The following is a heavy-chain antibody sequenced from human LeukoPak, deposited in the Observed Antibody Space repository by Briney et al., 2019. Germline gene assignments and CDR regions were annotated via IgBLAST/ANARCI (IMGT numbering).Heavy chain of an antibody. V-gene: IGHV3-74*01. CDR2: INTDGSTT. CDR1: GFTFSNYW. D-gene: IGHD3-10*01. CDR3: ARAADYYASGIFY. Sequence: GGSLRLSCAAAGFTFSNYWMHWVRQAPGKGLVWVSRINTDGSTTTYADSVKGRFTISRDTAKNTLYLQMNSLRAEDTAVYYCARAADYYASGIFYWGQGTLVTVSS. J-gene: IGHJ4*02.